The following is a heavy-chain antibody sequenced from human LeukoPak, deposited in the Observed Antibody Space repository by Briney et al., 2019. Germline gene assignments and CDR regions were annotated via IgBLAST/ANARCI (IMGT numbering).Heavy chain of an antibody. CDR1: GFPFSSYA. CDR3: AKDGYDFDY. V-gene: IGHV3-23*01. CDR2: IRGSGGGT. J-gene: IGHJ4*02. Sequence: GGSLRLSCAASGFPFSSYAMIWVRQAPGKGLEWVSGIRGSGGGTYYADSVKGRFTISRDNSKNTLYLQLNSLRVEDTAVYYCAKDGYDFDYWGQGTLVTVSS. D-gene: IGHD5-18*01.